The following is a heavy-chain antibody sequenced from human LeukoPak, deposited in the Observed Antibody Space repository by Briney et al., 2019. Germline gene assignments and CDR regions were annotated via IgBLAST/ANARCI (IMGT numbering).Heavy chain of an antibody. D-gene: IGHD3-9*01. CDR2: IKQDGSQK. Sequence: GGSLRLSCAASGFTFSRYWMSWVRQAPGKGLEWVANIKQDGSQKYYVDSVKGRFTISRDNAKNSLYLQMNSLRAEDTAVYYCARGSLTVLRYFDWIKGRTFFFDYWGQGTLVTVSS. J-gene: IGHJ4*02. CDR3: ARGSLTVLRYFDWIKGRTFFFDY. CDR1: GFTFSRYW. V-gene: IGHV3-7*01.